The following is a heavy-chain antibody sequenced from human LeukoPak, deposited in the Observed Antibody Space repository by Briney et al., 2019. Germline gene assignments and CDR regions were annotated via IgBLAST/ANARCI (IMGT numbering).Heavy chain of an antibody. Sequence: SETLSLTCTVSGASISFYYWSWIRQPPGKGLEWIGEINHSGSTNYNPSLKSRVTISVDTSKNQFSLKLSSVTAADTAVYYCAREWVVIGYFDYWGQGTLVTVSS. CDR3: AREWVVIGYFDY. D-gene: IGHD2-21*01. CDR1: GASISFYY. J-gene: IGHJ4*02. V-gene: IGHV4-34*01. CDR2: INHSGST.